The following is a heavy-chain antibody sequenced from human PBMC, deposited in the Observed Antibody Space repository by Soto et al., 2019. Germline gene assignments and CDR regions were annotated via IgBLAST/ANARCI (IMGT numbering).Heavy chain of an antibody. CDR3: AVPTGIEVTGPDY. Sequence: EVQLLESGGGLVQPGGSLRLSCAASGFTFGNYAMSWVRQAPGKGLEWVSAISGSGDSTYYADSVKGRFTISRDNSKNTLYLQMNPLRADDTAVYFCAVPTGIEVTGPDYWGQGALVSVSS. CDR2: ISGSGDST. D-gene: IGHD1-1*01. CDR1: GFTFGNYA. J-gene: IGHJ4*02. V-gene: IGHV3-23*01.